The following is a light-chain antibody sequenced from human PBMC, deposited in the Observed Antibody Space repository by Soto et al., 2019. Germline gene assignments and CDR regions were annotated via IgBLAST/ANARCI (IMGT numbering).Light chain of an antibody. Sequence: DIQMTQYPSSLSASVGDGVTITCRASQNIIRHLNWYQHKPGRAPRLLIYAASTLQSGVQSRFTGSGSGTEFTLTITGLQPEDFATYYCQHSYNMPIAFGQGTRLEIK. CDR1: QNIIRH. J-gene: IGKJ5*01. V-gene: IGKV1-39*01. CDR2: AAS. CDR3: QHSYNMPIA.